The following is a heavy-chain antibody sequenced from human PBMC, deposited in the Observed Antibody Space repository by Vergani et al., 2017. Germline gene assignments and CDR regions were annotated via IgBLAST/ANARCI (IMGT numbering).Heavy chain of an antibody. J-gene: IGHJ6*03. CDR1: GAYVGSGGYY. V-gene: IGHV4-31*03. Sequence: QVQLQESGPGLVKASQTLSLTCSVSGAYVGSGGYYWSWGRQRPGMGLDWIGYIYYSRTTYYNPSLESRLTISLDTAENHLSLKVTSETAAAKAGYYCAKQNDYYMDVWGKGATVTVS. D-gene: IGHD2/OR15-2a*01. CDR2: IYYSRTT. CDR3: AKQNDYYMDV.